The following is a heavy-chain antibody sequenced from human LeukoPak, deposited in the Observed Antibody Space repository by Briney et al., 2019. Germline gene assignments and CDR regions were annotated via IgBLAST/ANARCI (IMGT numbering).Heavy chain of an antibody. CDR1: GDSINSLDL. CDR2: MYLSGTT. D-gene: IGHD3-22*01. V-gene: IGHV4-4*02. CDR3: AGLVGRYSSGLYYYYFDY. Sequence: SETLSLTCTGSGDSINSLDLWSWVRQPPGKGLEWIGEMYLSGTTHSNPSVKSRVTISIDKSKNQFFLNLSSVTAADTAVYYCAGLVGRYSSGLYYYYFDYWGQGTLVTVSS. J-gene: IGHJ4*02.